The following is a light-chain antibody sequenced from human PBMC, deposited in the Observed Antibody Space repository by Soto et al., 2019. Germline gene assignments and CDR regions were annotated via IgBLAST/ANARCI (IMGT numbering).Light chain of an antibody. CDR1: QSVGSS. J-gene: IGKJ1*01. V-gene: IGKV3-15*01. CDR2: DAS. CDR3: QQSNNWPKT. Sequence: EIVMTQSPDILSLSPGETATLSCRASQSVGSSLAWYQQKPGQAPRLLISDASTRAAGLTARFSGSGSGTEFTLTISSLQSEDFAVYYCQQSNNWPKTFGQGTKVDIK.